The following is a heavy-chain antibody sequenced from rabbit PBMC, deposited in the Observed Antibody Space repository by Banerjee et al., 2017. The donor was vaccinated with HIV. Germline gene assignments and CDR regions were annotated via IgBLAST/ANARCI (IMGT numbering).Heavy chain of an antibody. Sequence: QEQLEESGGGLVKPEGSLTLTCKASGFTLSSYWMWWVRQAPGKGLEWIACINTSSGNTVYASWAKGRFTISKASSTTVTLQMTSLTAADTATYFCARDAGYAGSNLWGPGTLVTVS. CDR3: ARDAGYAGSNL. J-gene: IGHJ4*01. CDR1: GFTLSSYW. D-gene: IGHD4-2*01. V-gene: IGHV1S45*01. CDR2: INTSSGNT.